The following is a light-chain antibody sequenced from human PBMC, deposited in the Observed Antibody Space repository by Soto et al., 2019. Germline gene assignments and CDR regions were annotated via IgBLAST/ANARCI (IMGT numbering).Light chain of an antibody. CDR2: GVS. Sequence: QSALTQPASVSGSPGQSITISCTGTSSDVDVYNYVSWYQQHPGKAPKLMIYGVSNRPSGVPHRFSGSKSGNTASLTISGLQPDDEADYYCSSYISTSTLVFGGGTKLTVL. CDR1: SSDVDVYNY. CDR3: SSYISTSTLV. J-gene: IGLJ2*01. V-gene: IGLV2-14*01.